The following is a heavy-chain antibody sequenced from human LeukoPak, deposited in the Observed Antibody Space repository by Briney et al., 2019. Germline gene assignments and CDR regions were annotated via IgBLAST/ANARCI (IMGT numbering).Heavy chain of an antibody. CDR1: GYTFTSYG. Sequence: ASVKVSCKASGYTFTSYGISWVRQAPGQGLEWMGWISAYNGNTNCAQKLQGRVTMTTDTSTSTAYMELRSLRSDDTAVYYCARARYFDWSPGPFDYWGQGTLVTVSS. CDR2: ISAYNGNT. J-gene: IGHJ4*02. D-gene: IGHD3-9*01. V-gene: IGHV1-18*01. CDR3: ARARYFDWSPGPFDY.